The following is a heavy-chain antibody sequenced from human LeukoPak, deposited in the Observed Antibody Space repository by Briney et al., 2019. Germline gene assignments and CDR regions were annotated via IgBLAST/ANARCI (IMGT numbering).Heavy chain of an antibody. D-gene: IGHD1-26*01. CDR3: ARTSISSGSYLGFDY. CDR1: GFTFGYYN. CDR2: VTSSSTAI. V-gene: IGHV3-48*02. J-gene: IGHJ4*02. Sequence: AGGSLRLSCAASGFTFGYYNMNWVRQAPGKGLEWVSHVTSSSTAIYYADSVRGRFTISRDNAKNSLYLQMNSLRDEDTAVYYCARTSISSGSYLGFDYRGQGALVTVSS.